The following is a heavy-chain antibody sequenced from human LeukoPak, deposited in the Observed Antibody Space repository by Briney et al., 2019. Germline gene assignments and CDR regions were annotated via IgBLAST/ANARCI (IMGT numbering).Heavy chain of an antibody. CDR3: ATSVLLEPYYFDY. V-gene: IGHV1-69-2*01. CDR1: GYTFTDYY. Sequence: ASVKVSCKVSGYTFTDYYMHWVQQAPGKGLEWMGLVDPEDGETIYAEKFQGRVTITADKSTDTAYMELSSLRSEDTAVYYCATSVLLEPYYFDYWGQGTLVTVSS. CDR2: VDPEDGET. J-gene: IGHJ4*02. D-gene: IGHD1-20*01.